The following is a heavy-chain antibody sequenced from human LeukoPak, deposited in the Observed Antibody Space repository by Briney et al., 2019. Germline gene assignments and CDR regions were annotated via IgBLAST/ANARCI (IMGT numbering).Heavy chain of an antibody. V-gene: IGHV3-74*01. D-gene: IGHD1-26*01. J-gene: IGHJ4*02. CDR3: ARDLGEATGIDY. CDR2: INSDGSGT. Sequence: GGSLRLSCAASRFTFSSYWMHWVRQAPGKGLVWVSRINSDGSGTSYADSVKGRFTISRDNAKNTLYLQMNSLRAEDTAVYFCARDLGEATGIDYWGQGTLVTVSS. CDR1: RFTFSSYW.